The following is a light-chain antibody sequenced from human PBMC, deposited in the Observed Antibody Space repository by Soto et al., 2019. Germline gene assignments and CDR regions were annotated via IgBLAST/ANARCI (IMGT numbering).Light chain of an antibody. V-gene: IGLV2-14*01. Sequence: QSVLTQPASVSGSPGQSITISCTGTSSDVGAYNYASWYQHHPGEAPKLMIYDVNNRPSGISNRFFGSKSGNTASLTISGLQAEDEADYYCSSYSSSGTLYVFGNGTKVTVL. CDR3: SSYSSSGTLYV. J-gene: IGLJ1*01. CDR1: SSDVGAYNY. CDR2: DVN.